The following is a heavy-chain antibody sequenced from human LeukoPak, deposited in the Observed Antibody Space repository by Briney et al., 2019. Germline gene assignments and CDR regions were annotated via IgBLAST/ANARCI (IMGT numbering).Heavy chain of an antibody. J-gene: IGHJ4*02. V-gene: IGHV3-21*04. Sequence: GGSLRLSCAASGFTFSSYSMNWVRQAPGKGLEWVSSISSSSSYIYYADSVKGRFTIFRDNSKNTLYVQMNSLRAEDTATYYCAKDWAGYYDFWGQGTLVTVSS. CDR1: GFTFSSYS. D-gene: IGHD3-16*01. CDR3: AKDWAGYYDF. CDR2: ISSSSSYI.